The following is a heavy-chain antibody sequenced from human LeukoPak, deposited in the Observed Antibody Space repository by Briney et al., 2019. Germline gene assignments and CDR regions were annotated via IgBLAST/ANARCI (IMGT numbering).Heavy chain of an antibody. CDR1: GYTFTGHY. D-gene: IGHD1-26*01. CDR3: AREGGSYFFDY. CDR2: IIPIFGTA. V-gene: IGHV1-69*13. J-gene: IGHJ4*02. Sequence: SVKVSCKASGYTFTGHYMHWVRQAPGQGLEWMGGIIPIFGTANYAQKFQGRVTITADESTSTAYMELSSLRSEDTAVYYCAREGGSYFFDYWGQGTLVTVSS.